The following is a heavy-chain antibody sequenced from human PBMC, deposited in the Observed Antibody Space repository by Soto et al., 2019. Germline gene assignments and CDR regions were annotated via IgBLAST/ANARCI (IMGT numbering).Heavy chain of an antibody. J-gene: IGHJ3*02. V-gene: IGHV1-69*01. Sequence: QVQLVQSGAEVKKPGSSVKVSCKASGGTFSSYAISWVRHAPGQGLEWMGGIIPIFGTANYAQKFQGRVKITADESPSTAYMELSSLRSEDMAVYYCARASRDYYGSGSHDAFDIWGQGTMVTVSS. D-gene: IGHD3-10*01. CDR3: ARASRDYYGSGSHDAFDI. CDR1: GGTFSSYA. CDR2: IIPIFGTA.